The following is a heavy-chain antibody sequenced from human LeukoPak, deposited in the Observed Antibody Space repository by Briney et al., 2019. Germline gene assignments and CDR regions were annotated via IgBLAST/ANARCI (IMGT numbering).Heavy chain of an antibody. V-gene: IGHV3-15*01. Sequence: GGSLRLSCAASGFTFSNAWMSWVRQAPGKGLEWVGRIKSKNDGGTTDYAAPVKGRFTISRDDSKNTLYLQMNSLKTEDTAVYYCTTFVVVVAAGWFDPWGQGTLVTVSS. D-gene: IGHD2-15*01. CDR2: IKSKNDGGTT. J-gene: IGHJ5*02. CDR3: TTFVVVVAAGWFDP. CDR1: GFTFSNAW.